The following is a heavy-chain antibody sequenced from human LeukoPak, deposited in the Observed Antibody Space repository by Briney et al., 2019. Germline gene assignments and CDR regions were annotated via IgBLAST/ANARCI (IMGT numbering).Heavy chain of an antibody. J-gene: IGHJ6*03. CDR3: ARDRGVDYCSGSSCSHYYYYMDV. V-gene: IGHV1-2*02. Sequence: ASVKVSCKASGYTFTGYYMHWVRQAPGQGLEWMGWINPNSGGTNYAQKFQGRVTMTRDTSISTAYMELSRLRSDDTAVYYCARDRGVDYCSGSSCSHYYYYMDVWGKGTTVTISS. D-gene: IGHD2-15*01. CDR2: INPNSGGT. CDR1: GYTFTGYY.